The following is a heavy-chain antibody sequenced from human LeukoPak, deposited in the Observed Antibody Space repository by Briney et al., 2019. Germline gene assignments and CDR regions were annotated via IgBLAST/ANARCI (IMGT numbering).Heavy chain of an antibody. V-gene: IGHV3-23*01. CDR1: GFTFNYYG. J-gene: IGHJ4*02. CDR3: AKQAGWGGYFSFLPFDF. CDR2: FGHNGGIT. D-gene: IGHD3-3*01. Sequence: PGGSLRLSCAASGFTFNYYGLSWVRQAPGKGLEWVSGFGHNGGITHSNSVKGRFTISRDDSKNTLFLQMNSLRADDTAVYFCAKQAGWGGYFSFLPFDFWGRGTLVTVSS.